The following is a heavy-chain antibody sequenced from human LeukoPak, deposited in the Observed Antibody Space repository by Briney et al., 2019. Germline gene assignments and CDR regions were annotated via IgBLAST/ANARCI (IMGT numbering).Heavy chain of an antibody. CDR2: VSAYADNT. V-gene: IGHV1-18*01. CDR3: ARDCIGCRGFDH. Sequence: GESLKISCKGSGYTFTNYGISWVRQAPGQGLEWMGWVSAYADNTNYVQKVQGRVTMTTDTSTSTAYMELRSLRSDDTAVYYCARDCIGCRGFDHWGQGTLVTVSS. D-gene: IGHD2-15*01. J-gene: IGHJ4*02. CDR1: GYTFTNYG.